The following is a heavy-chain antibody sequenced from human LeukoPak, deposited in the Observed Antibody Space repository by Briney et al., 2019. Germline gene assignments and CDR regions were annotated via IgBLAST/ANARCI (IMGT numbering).Heavy chain of an antibody. D-gene: IGHD2-21*01. CDR2: ISGSGGST. CDR1: GFTFSSYA. V-gene: IGHV3-23*01. Sequence: PGGCLRLSCAASGFTFSSYAMSWVRQAPGEGLEWVSDISGSGGSTYYAESVKGRFTISRDNSKNTLYLQMNSLRAEDAAVYYCAKPLRPAQAYCGGDCYNDYWGQGTLVTVSS. CDR3: AKPLRPAQAYCGGDCYNDY. J-gene: IGHJ4*02.